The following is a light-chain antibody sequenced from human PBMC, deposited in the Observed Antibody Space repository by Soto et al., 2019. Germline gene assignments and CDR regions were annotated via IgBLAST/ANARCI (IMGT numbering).Light chain of an antibody. CDR3: QQYNNWPLT. V-gene: IGKV3-15*01. CDR2: GAS. Sequence: ILMTQSPSTLSVSPGEGATLSCGASQSVSSNLAWYQQKPGQAPRLLIYGASSRATGIPVRFSGSGSGTEFTLTISSLQSEDFEVYYCQQYNNWPLTFGQGTRLEIK. J-gene: IGKJ5*01. CDR1: QSVSSN.